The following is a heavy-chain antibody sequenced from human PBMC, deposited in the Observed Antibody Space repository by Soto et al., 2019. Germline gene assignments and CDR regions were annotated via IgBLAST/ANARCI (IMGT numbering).Heavy chain of an antibody. Sequence: SVKVSCKASGGTFSSLDINWVRQAPGQGLEWMGGIIPISETTNYAQIFQGRVSIVADISTSTAYMELSRPRSEDTAAYYCARALLSHSYDSGGYDSYFYAMDVWGQGTTVTVSS. CDR2: IIPISETT. V-gene: IGHV1-69*06. CDR3: ARALLSHSYDSGGYDSYFYAMDV. D-gene: IGHD3-22*01. J-gene: IGHJ6*02. CDR1: GGTFSSLD.